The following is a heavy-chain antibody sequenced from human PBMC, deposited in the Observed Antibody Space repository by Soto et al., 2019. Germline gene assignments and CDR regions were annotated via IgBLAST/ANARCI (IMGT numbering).Heavy chain of an antibody. CDR1: GFSLGTRGVG. Sequence: QITLKESGPPLVKPTQTLTLTCSFSGFSLGTRGVGVGWIRQPPGKALEWLALIYWDDDKRYSPSLKTRLTITKETSKSQVVLTVTSMDPVDTGTYYCAPGFYNFPGYFDYWGQGILVNVSS. CDR3: APGFYNFPGYFDY. J-gene: IGHJ4*01. V-gene: IGHV2-5*02. D-gene: IGHD3-9*01. CDR2: IYWDDDK.